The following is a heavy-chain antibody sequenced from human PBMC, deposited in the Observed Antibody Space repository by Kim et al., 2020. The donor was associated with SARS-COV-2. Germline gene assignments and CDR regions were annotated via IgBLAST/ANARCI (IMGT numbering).Heavy chain of an antibody. CDR2: IYHSGST. J-gene: IGHJ4*02. D-gene: IGHD1-20*01. V-gene: IGHV4-38-2*02. CDR3: ASRITGNGLG. Sequence: SETLSLTCTVSGYSISSGYYWGWIRQPPGKGLEWIGSIYHSGSTYYNPSLKSRVTISVDTSKNQFSLKLSSVTAADTAVYYCASRITGNGLGWGQGTLVT. CDR1: GYSISSGYY.